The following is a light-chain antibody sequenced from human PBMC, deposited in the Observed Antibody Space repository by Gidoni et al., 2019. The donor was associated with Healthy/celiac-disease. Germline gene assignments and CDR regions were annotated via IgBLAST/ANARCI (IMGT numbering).Light chain of an antibody. J-gene: IGKJ1*01. CDR2: GAS. CDR3: QQYNNWRT. Sequence: EIVMTQSPATLSVSPGERATLSCRASQSVSSTLAWYQQKPGQAPRLLIYGASTRATGIPARFSGSGSGTEFTLTISSLQSEAFAVYYCQQYNNWRTFGQGTKVEIK. CDR1: QSVSST. V-gene: IGKV3-15*01.